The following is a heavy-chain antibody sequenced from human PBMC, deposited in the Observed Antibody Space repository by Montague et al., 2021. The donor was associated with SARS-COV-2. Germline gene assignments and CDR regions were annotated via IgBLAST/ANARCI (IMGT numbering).Heavy chain of an antibody. D-gene: IGHD4-17*01. CDR1: GFSLNTSGMC. Sequence: PALVKPTQTLTLTCTFSGFSLNTSGMCVSWIRQPPGKALEWLALIDWDEDQYYSTSLKTRLTISKDTSKNQVVLTMTNMGPIDTATYYCARSYGDYRDSYFDYWGQGTLVTVYS. J-gene: IGHJ4*02. V-gene: IGHV2-70*01. CDR3: ARSYGDYRDSYFDY. CDR2: IDWDEDQ.